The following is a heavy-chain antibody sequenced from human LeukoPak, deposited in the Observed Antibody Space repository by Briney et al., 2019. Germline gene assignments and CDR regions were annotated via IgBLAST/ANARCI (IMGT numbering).Heavy chain of an antibody. CDR2: ISQTENS. D-gene: IGHD3-16*01. CDR3: ARFDYVWGNGNHGMDAFDV. J-gene: IGHJ3*01. V-gene: IGHV4-38-2*01. CDR1: GFSISNGFS. Sequence: SETLSLTCGVSGFSISNGFSWGWIRQPPGKGLEWIGSISQTENSYNNPSLKSRVTISVDTSKNQFSLKLSSVTAADTAAYYCARFDYVWGNGNHGMDAFDVWGQGTMVTVSS.